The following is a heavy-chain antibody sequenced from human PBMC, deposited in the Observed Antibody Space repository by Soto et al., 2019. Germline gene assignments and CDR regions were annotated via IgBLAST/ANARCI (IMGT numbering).Heavy chain of an antibody. CDR1: GYTFTSYD. CDR3: AGKSKTGTGRYYYYYYMDV. D-gene: IGHD1-1*01. V-gene: IGHV1-8*01. CDR2: MNPNSGNT. J-gene: IGHJ6*03. Sequence: ASVKVSCKASGYTFTSYDINWVRQATGQGLEWMGWMNPNSGNTGYAQKFQGRVTMTRNTSISTAYMELSSLRSEDTAVYYCAGKSKTGTGRYYYYYYMDVWGKGTTVTVSS.